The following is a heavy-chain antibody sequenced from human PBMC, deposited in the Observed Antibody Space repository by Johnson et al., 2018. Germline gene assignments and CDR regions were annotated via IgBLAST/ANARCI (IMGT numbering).Heavy chain of an antibody. CDR2: MNRNSGTT. D-gene: IGHD3-22*01. CDR3: ARGFRDSSGKEYFQH. J-gene: IGHJ1*01. CDR1: GYTFASYD. Sequence: QVQLVQSGAEVKKPGASVKVSCKDSGYTFASYDINWVRQATRQGLEWMGWMNRNSGTTGYAQKFKGIVTMTKNTSIGTAYMELSSLRSDDTAVYSCARGFRDSSGKEYFQHWGQGTVITVSS. V-gene: IGHV1-8*01.